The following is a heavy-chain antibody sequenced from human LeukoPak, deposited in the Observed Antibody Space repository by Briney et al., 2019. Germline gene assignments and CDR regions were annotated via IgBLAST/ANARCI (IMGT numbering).Heavy chain of an antibody. J-gene: IGHJ4*02. V-gene: IGHV1-69*13. CDR2: IIPIFGTA. CDR3: ARGMIGGDHYFDY. Sequence: ASVKVSCKASGGTFSSYAISWVRQAPGQGLEWMGGIIPIFGTANYAQKFQGRVTITADESTSTAYMELSSLRSEDTAVYYCARGMIGGDHYFDYWGQGPLVPVSS. D-gene: IGHD2-21*02. CDR1: GGTFSSYA.